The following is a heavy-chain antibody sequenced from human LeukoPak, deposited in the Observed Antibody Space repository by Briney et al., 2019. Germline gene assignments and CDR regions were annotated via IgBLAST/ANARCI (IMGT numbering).Heavy chain of an antibody. Sequence: GASVKVSCKASGGTFSSYAISWVRQAPGQGLEWMGGIIPIFGTANYAQKFQGRVTITADESTSTAYMELSSLRPEDTAVYYCARGDSSGDFDPWGQGTLVTVSS. J-gene: IGHJ5*02. CDR2: IIPIFGTA. D-gene: IGHD3-22*01. CDR1: GGTFSSYA. V-gene: IGHV1-69*13. CDR3: ARGDSSGDFDP.